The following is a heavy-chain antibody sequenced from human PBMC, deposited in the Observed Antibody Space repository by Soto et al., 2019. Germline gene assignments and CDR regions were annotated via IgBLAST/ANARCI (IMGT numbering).Heavy chain of an antibody. Sequence: EVQLVESGGDLVQPGGSLRLSCAASGFIFSDYTMTWVRQAPGRGLEFVSHISSSGGAIFYAESVKGRFTVSRDNAKNSLYLQMNSRRDEDTAVYFCARDHGCSTWFFGVYYFFGMDVWGQGTGVTVSS. CDR2: ISSSGGAI. CDR1: GFIFSDYT. CDR3: ARDHGCSTWFFGVYYFFGMDV. V-gene: IGHV3-48*02. J-gene: IGHJ6*02. D-gene: IGHD6-13*01.